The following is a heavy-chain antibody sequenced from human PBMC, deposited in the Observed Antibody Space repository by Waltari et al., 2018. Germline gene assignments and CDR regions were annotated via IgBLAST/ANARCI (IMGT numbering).Heavy chain of an antibody. V-gene: IGHV3-74*01. D-gene: IGHD5-12*01. CDR1: GFTFSSSW. CDR3: TRGGNYYFDY. J-gene: IGHJ4*02. CDR2: INPDGRTT. Sequence: EVQLVESGGCLLQPGGSLSLSCAASGFTFSSSWIHWVRQPPGKGLVWVSRINPDGRTTNYADSVRGRFTISRDNAQNTVYLEMNSLRAEDTAVYFCTRGGNYYFDYWGRGTLVTVSS.